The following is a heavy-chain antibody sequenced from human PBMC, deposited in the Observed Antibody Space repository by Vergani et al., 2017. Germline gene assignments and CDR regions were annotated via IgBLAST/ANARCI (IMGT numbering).Heavy chain of an antibody. CDR3: LTDSRWQPPRA. D-gene: IGHD4-23*01. J-gene: IGHJ5*02. CDR2: FDRENRET. V-gene: IGHV1-24*01. CDR1: DYTLSEVS. Sequence: QLVQSGAEVKKPGASVRVSCKVFDYTLSEVSIHWVRQVPGKGLEWMGGFDRENRETVYSLTFQGRLTMTDETSTNTAFMELSSLRSEDTALYYCLTDSRWQPPRAWGQGTLVTVSS.